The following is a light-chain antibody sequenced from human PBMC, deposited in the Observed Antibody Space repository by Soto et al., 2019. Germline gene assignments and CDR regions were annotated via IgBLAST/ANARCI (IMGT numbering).Light chain of an antibody. J-gene: IGKJ1*01. CDR2: GAS. V-gene: IGKV3-20*01. CDR1: QSVSNNY. Sequence: EIVLTQSPGTLSLSPGERATLSCRASQSVSNNYLAWYQQKPGQAPRLLIYGASNRATGIPDRFIGSGSGTDFTLTISRIDPEDFAVYYCQQYGSSGTFVQGTNVDIK. CDR3: QQYGSSGT.